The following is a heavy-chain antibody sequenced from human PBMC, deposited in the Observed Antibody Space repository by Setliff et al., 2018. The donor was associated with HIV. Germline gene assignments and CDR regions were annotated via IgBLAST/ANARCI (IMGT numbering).Heavy chain of an antibody. Sequence: PGGSLRLSCAASGFTFRSYWLSWVRQAPGKGLEWVASIKEDGSEKYYVDSVKGRFTISRDNAKNSLFLQVNSLRAEDTAVYYCARIRYGGIFLYYYYGMDVWGQGTTVTVSS. D-gene: IGHD2-15*01. CDR2: IKEDGSEK. CDR1: GFTFRSYW. CDR3: ARIRYGGIFLYYYYGMDV. V-gene: IGHV3-7*01. J-gene: IGHJ6*02.